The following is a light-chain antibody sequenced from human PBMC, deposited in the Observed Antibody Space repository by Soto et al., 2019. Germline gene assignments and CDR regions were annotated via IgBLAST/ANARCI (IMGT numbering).Light chain of an antibody. Sequence: QSALTQPASVSGSAGQSITIFCSGTMRDVGAYNLVSWYQQQPGKAPKLMIYEVSKRPSGVPARFSGSKSGSTASLTVSGLQPEDEADYYCSSYAARNRLVFGGGTQLTVL. CDR1: MRDVGAYNL. V-gene: IGLV2-8*01. J-gene: IGLJ2*01. CDR3: SSYAARNRLV. CDR2: EVS.